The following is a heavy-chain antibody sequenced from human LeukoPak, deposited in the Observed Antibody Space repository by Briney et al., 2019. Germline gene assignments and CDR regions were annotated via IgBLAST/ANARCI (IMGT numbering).Heavy chain of an antibody. CDR1: GGSISSGDYY. CDR3: ARDGGGLLLDP. V-gene: IGHV4-30-4*08. D-gene: IGHD2-21*02. Sequence: TTSETLSLTCTVSGGSISSGDYYWNWIRQPPGKGLEWIGYTYYSGSTYYNPSLRSRVTISVDTSNNHFSLKLSSVTAADTAVYYCARDGGGLLLDPWGQGTLVTVSS. J-gene: IGHJ5*02. CDR2: TYYSGST.